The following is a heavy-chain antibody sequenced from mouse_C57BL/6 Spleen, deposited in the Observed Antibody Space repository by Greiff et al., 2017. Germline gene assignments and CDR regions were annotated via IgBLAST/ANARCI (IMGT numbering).Heavy chain of an antibody. Sequence: EVQGVESGGGLVQPKGSLKLSCAASGFSFNTYAMNWVRQAPGKGLEWVARIRSKSNNYATYYADSVKDRFTISRDDSESMLYLQMNNLKTEDTAMYYCVRDLGRYFDVWGTGTTVTVSS. V-gene: IGHV10-1*01. J-gene: IGHJ1*03. D-gene: IGHD4-1*01. CDR1: GFSFNTYA. CDR2: IRSKSNNYAT. CDR3: VRDLGRYFDV.